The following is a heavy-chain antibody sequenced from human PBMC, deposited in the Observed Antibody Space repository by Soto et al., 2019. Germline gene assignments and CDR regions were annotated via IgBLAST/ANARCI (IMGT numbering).Heavy chain of an antibody. V-gene: IGHV4-4*02. CDR3: ARASITIFGVAKDY. CDR2: IYHSGST. J-gene: IGHJ4*02. CDR1: GGSISSSNW. Sequence: SETLSLTCAVSGGSISSSNWWSWVRQPPGKGLEWIGEIYHSGSTNYNPSLKSRVTISVDKSKNQFSLKLSSVTAADTAVYYCARASITIFGVAKDYWGQGTLVTVSS. D-gene: IGHD3-3*01.